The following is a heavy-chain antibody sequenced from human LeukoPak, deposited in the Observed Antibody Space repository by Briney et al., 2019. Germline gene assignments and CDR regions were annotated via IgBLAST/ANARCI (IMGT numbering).Heavy chain of an antibody. CDR3: ARGGGYDSSDAFDI. CDR2: TRNKANSYTT. CDR1: GFTFSDHY. D-gene: IGHD5-12*01. Sequence: GGSLRLSCAASGFTFSDHYMDWVRQAPGKGLEWVGRTRNKANSYTTEYAASVKGRFTISRDDSKNSLYLQMNSLKTEDTAVYYCARGGGYDSSDAFDIWGQGTMVTVSS. J-gene: IGHJ3*02. V-gene: IGHV3-72*01.